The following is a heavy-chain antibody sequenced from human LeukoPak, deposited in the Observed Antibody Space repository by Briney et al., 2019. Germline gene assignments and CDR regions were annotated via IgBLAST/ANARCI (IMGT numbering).Heavy chain of an antibody. CDR3: ARDPSMVRGVTNWFDP. Sequence: PSETLSLTCAVSGYSISSGYYWGWIRQPPGKGLEWIGSIYHSGSTYYNPSLKSRVTISVDTSKNQFSLKLSSVTAADTAVYYCARDPSMVRGVTNWFDPWGQGTLVTVSS. J-gene: IGHJ5*02. CDR2: IYHSGST. D-gene: IGHD3-10*01. V-gene: IGHV4-38-2*02. CDR1: GYSISSGYY.